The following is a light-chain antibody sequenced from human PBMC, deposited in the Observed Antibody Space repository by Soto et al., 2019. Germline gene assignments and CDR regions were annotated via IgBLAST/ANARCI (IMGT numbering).Light chain of an antibody. Sequence: EIAMTQTPATRSVSPGERATLSCRASQSISTELAWYQQIPGQPPRLLIYSASTRATGVPARFTGSGSGSEFTLTISGLQSVDFAIYYCQQGHNWPLTFGQGTRLEI. CDR1: QSISTE. CDR3: QQGHNWPLT. V-gene: IGKV3-15*01. J-gene: IGKJ2*01. CDR2: SAS.